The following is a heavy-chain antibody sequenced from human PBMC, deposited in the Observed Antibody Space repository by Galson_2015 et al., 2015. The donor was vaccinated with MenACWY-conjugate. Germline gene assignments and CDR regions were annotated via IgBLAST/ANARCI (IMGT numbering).Heavy chain of an antibody. J-gene: IGHJ4*02. D-gene: IGHD1-20*01. V-gene: IGHV4-39*01. CDR1: GGSISRSSYY. Sequence: QVQLQESGPGLVKPSGTLSLTCTVSGGSISRSSYYWGWIRQPPGKGLEWIGHVYYSGRTYYNPSLKSRVTISVDTSKNEFSLKLSAVTAADTAVYYCARRTPIGNWKHYLDFWGQGTLVTVSS. CDR2: VYYSGRT. CDR3: ARRTPIGNWKHYLDF.